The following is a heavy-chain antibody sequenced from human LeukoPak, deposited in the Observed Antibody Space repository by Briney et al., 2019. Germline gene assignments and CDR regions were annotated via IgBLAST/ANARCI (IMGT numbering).Heavy chain of an antibody. J-gene: IGHJ3*02. CDR2: ISGSGGST. V-gene: IGHV3-23*01. Sequence: GGSLRLSCAAFGFTFSSYAMSWLRQAPGKGLEWVSAISGSGGSTYYADSVKGRFTISRDNSKNTLYLQMNSLRAEDTAVYYCAKDHDYCSGGSCYGGRAFDISYQGIIVTVSS. D-gene: IGHD2-15*01. CDR1: GFTFSSYA. CDR3: AKDHDYCSGGSCYGGRAFDI.